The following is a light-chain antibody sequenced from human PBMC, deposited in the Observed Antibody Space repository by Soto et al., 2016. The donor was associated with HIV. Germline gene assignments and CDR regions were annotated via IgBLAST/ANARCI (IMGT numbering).Light chain of an antibody. CDR2: QDN. Sequence: SYELTQPPSVSVSPGQTASIPCSGDKLGDKYACWYQHKPGQSPVLVIFQDNRRPSGIPERFSGANSGNTATLTISGTQPMDEADYYCQVWDSNSDHWVFGGGTTLTVL. CDR1: KLGDKY. CDR3: QVWDSNSDHWV. V-gene: IGLV3-1*01. J-gene: IGLJ3*02.